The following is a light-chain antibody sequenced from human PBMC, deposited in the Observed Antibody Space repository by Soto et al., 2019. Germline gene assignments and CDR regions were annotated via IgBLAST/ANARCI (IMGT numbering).Light chain of an antibody. CDR1: QSLGDY. CDR3: QQGQATPYT. J-gene: IGKJ2*01. Sequence: DIQMSQSPSSLSASVGDRITITCRASQSLGDYLYWYQQKPGMAPKLLIYRTSTVQSGIPSRFTGSGSGTQFTLTISGLRPEDFATYFCQQGQATPYTFGQGTILDIK. CDR2: RTS. V-gene: IGKV1-39*01.